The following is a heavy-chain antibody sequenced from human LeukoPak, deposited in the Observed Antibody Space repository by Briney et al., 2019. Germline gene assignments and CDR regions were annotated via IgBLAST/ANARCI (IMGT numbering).Heavy chain of an antibody. D-gene: IGHD3-10*01. V-gene: IGHV3-15*01. J-gene: IGHJ4*02. CDR1: GFTFTNAW. CDR2: IKSKGDGETT. Sequence: PGGSLRLSCAACGFTFTNAWMTWVRQAPGKGLEGVGRIKSKGDGETTDYAAPVKGRFTMSRDDSKATLYLQMTSLKAEDTAVYYCATDLGLTMIRGVIVHWGQGALVTVSS. CDR3: ATDLGLTMIRGVIVH.